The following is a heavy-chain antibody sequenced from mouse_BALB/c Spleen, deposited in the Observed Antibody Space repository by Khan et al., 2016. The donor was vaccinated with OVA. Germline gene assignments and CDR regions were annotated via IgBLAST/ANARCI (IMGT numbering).Heavy chain of an antibody. CDR3: ARDDGNYVDVMDY. V-gene: IGHV2-9*02. J-gene: IGHJ4*01. Sequence: QVQLKESGPGLVAPSQSLSINCTVSGFTLISYGVHWVRQSPGKGLEWLGIIWAGGSTNYNSALMARLSISKDNSKSPDFLKMNSVQTDDTSMYSCARDDGNYVDVMDYWGQGTSVTVSS. CDR2: IWAGGST. D-gene: IGHD2-1*01. CDR1: GFTLISYG.